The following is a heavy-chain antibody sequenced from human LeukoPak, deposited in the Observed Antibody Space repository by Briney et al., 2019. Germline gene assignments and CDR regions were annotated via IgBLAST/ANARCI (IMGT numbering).Heavy chain of an antibody. CDR2: INHSGST. CDR1: GGSFSGYY. Sequence: SETLSLTCAVYGGSFSGYYWSWIRQPPGKGLEWIGEINHSGSTNHNPSLKSRVTISVDTSKNQFSLKLSSVTAADTAVYYCARGNDYRFDPWGQGTLVTVSS. V-gene: IGHV4-34*01. CDR3: ARGNDYRFDP. J-gene: IGHJ5*02. D-gene: IGHD4-11*01.